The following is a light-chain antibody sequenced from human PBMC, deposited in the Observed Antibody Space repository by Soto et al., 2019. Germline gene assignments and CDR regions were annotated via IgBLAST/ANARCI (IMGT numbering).Light chain of an antibody. CDR3: QHRYNWLIT. CDR1: QSVSSY. J-gene: IGKJ5*01. Sequence: EIVFTQSPATLSLSPGGRATLSCRAGQSVSSYLAWYQQKPGQAPRLLIFGASTRAIGIPARFSGSGSGTDFTLTISSLEPEDFAVYYCQHRYNWLITFGQGTRLEIK. CDR2: GAS. V-gene: IGKV3-11*01.